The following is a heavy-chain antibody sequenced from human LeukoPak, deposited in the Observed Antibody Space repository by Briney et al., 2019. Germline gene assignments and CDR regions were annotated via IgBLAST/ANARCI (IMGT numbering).Heavy chain of an antibody. CDR1: GYTFTGYY. CDR3: AEGGTIFGVVDDNWFDP. V-gene: IGHV1-2*02. Sequence: GASVKVSCKASGYTFTGYYMHWVRQAPGQGLEWMGWINPNSGGTNYAQKFQGRVTMTRDTSISTAYMELSRLRSDDTAVYDCAEGGTIFGVVDDNWFDPWGQGTLVTVSS. CDR2: INPNSGGT. D-gene: IGHD3-3*01. J-gene: IGHJ5*02.